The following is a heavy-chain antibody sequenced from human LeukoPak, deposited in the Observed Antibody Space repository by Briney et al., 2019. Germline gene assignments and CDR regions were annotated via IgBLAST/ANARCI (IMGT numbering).Heavy chain of an antibody. D-gene: IGHD3-22*01. Sequence: SETLSLTCTVSGGSISSHYWSWIRQPPGKGLEWIGYIYYSGSTNYNPSLKSRVTISVDTSKNQFSLKLSSVTAADTAVYYCARVGTHYYDSSGYYGGDWFDPWGQGTLVTVSS. CDR3: ARVGTHYYDSSGYYGGDWFDP. J-gene: IGHJ5*02. V-gene: IGHV4-59*11. CDR1: GGSISSHY. CDR2: IYYSGST.